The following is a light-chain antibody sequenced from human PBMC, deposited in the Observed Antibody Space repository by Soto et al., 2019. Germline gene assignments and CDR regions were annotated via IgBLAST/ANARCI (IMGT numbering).Light chain of an antibody. CDR3: MQALQTLT. Sequence: TQSPSSLSASVGDRVTITCRASQSLLHSNGYNYLDWYLQKPGQSPQLLIYLGSNRASGVPDRFSGSGSGTDFTLKISRVEAEDVGVYYCMQALQTLTFGGGTKVDIK. V-gene: IGKV2-28*01. CDR1: QSLLHSNGYNY. CDR2: LGS. J-gene: IGKJ4*01.